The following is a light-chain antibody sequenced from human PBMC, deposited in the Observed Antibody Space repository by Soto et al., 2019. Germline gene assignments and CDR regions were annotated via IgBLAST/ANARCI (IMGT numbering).Light chain of an antibody. Sequence: EIVLTQSPDTLSLSPGEGASLSCRASQSVHTFLAWYQQKPGQPPRLLIYGASTRATGVPARFSGSGSGTDFTLTISSLEPGDFAVYYCHQRSNWPPDTFGQGTRLEI. J-gene: IGKJ5*01. CDR2: GAS. V-gene: IGKV3-11*01. CDR3: HQRSNWPPDT. CDR1: QSVHTF.